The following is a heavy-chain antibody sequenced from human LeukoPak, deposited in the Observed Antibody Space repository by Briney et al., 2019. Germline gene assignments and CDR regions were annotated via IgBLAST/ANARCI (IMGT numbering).Heavy chain of an antibody. J-gene: IGHJ4*02. CDR2: IFPSDSDI. CDR3: VRGDYGGF. V-gene: IGHV5-51*01. CDR1: GYSFTKNW. D-gene: IGHD3-16*01. Sequence: GESLKISRKGSGYSFTKNWIAWVCQMPGRGLEWMGIIFPSDSDIKYSPSFQGQVTISADKSINTAYLQWSSLKASDTAMYYCVRGDYGGFWGQGSLVTVSS.